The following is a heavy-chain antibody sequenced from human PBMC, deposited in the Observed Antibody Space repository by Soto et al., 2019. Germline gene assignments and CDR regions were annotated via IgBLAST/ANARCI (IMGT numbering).Heavy chain of an antibody. CDR3: AKDRGFQPLSPPHY. J-gene: IGHJ4*02. V-gene: IGHV3-13*04. Sequence: PGGSLRLSCAASGFNFRNYDMHWVRHVPGKGLGWVSAIGTIGDTYYRDSVKGRFTISRENAKNTLYLQMNSLRAEDTAVYYCAKDRGFQPLSPPHYWGQGTLVTVSS. CDR1: GFNFRNYD. CDR2: IGTIGDT. D-gene: IGHD2-15*01.